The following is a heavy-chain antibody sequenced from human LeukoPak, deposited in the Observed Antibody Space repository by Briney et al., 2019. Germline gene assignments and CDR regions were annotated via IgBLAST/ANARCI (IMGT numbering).Heavy chain of an antibody. V-gene: IGHV4-39*01. Sequence: WETLSLTCTVSGGSISSSSYYWGWIRQPPGKGLEWIGSMYYSGSTYYNPSLKSRVTISVDTSKNQFSLKLSSVTAADTAVYYCARHVVGYSYDSSGGSLDYWGQGTLDSVSS. CDR3: ARHVVGYSYDSSGGSLDY. CDR1: GGSISSSSYY. D-gene: IGHD3-22*01. CDR2: MYYSGST. J-gene: IGHJ4*02.